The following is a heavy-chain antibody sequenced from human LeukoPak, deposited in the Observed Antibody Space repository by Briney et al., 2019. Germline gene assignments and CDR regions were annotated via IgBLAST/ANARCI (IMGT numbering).Heavy chain of an antibody. D-gene: IGHD5-12*01. J-gene: IGHJ4*02. Sequence: SETLSLTCIVSGGSISSYYWSWTRQPAGKGLEWIGRIYTSGSPNYNPSLKSRVTMSLDTSKNQFSLKLSSVTAADTAVYYCARDLSGYDYFDFWGQGTLVTVSS. CDR1: GGSISSYY. CDR3: ARDLSGYDYFDF. V-gene: IGHV4-4*07. CDR2: IYTSGSP.